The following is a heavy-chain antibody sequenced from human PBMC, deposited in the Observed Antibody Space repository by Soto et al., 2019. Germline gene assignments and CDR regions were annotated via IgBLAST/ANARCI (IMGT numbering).Heavy chain of an antibody. CDR2: IYYSGST. Sequence: PSETLSLTCTVSGGSIRSYYWSWIRQPPVKGLEWIGYIYYSGSTNYNPSLNSRVTISVDTSKNQFSLKLSSVTAADPAVYYCASLEDIGATTVVYWCLGTVVTVSS. J-gene: IGHJ4*02. D-gene: IGHD5-12*01. CDR3: ASLEDIGATTVVY. CDR1: GGSIRSYY. V-gene: IGHV4-59*08.